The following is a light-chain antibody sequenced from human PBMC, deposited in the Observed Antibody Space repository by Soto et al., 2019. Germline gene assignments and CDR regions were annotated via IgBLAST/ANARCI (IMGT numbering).Light chain of an antibody. CDR2: DES. CDR1: NIASKS. CDR3: QVWDSSSNHVV. V-gene: IGLV3-21*02. J-gene: IGLJ2*01. Sequence: SYVLTQPPSVSVAPGQTARITCGGNNIASKSVHWYQQKPGQAPVLVVYDESDRPSGIPERFSGSNSGNTATLTISRVEAGDEADFYCQVWDSSSNHVVFGGGTKLTVL.